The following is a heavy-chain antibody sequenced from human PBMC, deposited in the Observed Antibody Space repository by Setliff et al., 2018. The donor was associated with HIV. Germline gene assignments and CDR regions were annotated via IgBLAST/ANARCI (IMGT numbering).Heavy chain of an antibody. Sequence: PGGSLRLSCGASGFAFSSYGMHWVRQAPGKGLEWVALIWYDGSNKYYADSVKGRFTISRDNSKNTLYLQMNSLRAEDTAIYFCAKNDDILTGFANWGQGALVTVSS. J-gene: IGHJ4*02. V-gene: IGHV3-33*06. CDR1: GFAFSSYG. D-gene: IGHD3-9*01. CDR3: AKNDDILTGFAN. CDR2: IWYDGSNK.